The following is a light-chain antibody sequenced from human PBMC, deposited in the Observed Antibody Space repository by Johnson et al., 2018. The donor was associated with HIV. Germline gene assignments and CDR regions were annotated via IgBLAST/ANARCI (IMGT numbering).Light chain of an antibody. CDR3: GPWDSSLSPGLYV. CDR1: SSNIGKNY. J-gene: IGLJ1*01. Sequence: QSVLTQPPSVSAAPGQKVTISCSGSSSNIGKNYVSWYQHLPGTAPKLLIYDNNKQPSGIPDLFSGSKSGTSATLGITGIQTGDEADYYCGPWDSSLSPGLYVFGTGTKVTVL. V-gene: IGLV1-51*01. CDR2: DNN.